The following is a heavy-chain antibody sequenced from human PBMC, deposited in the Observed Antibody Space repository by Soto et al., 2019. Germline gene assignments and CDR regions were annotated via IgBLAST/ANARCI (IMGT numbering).Heavy chain of an antibody. D-gene: IGHD6-19*01. CDR3: ARVRRAVAYQGSWFDP. CDR1: GYTFTGYY. Sequence: ASVKVSCKASGYTFTGYYMHCVRQAPGQGLEWMGWINPNSGGTNYAQKFQGRVTMTRDTSISTAYMELSRLRSDDTAVYYCARVRRAVAYQGSWFDPWGQGTLVTVSS. CDR2: INPNSGGT. J-gene: IGHJ5*02. V-gene: IGHV1-2*02.